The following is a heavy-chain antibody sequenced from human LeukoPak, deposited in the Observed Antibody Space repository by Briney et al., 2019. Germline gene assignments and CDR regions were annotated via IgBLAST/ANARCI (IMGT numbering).Heavy chain of an antibody. CDR3: ARGDVVTQYYYYGMDV. J-gene: IGHJ6*02. Sequence: SETLSLTCTASGGSISSYYWSWIRQPPGKGLEWIGYIYYSGSTNYNPSLKSRVTISVDTSKNQFSLKLSSVTAADTAVYYCARGDVVTQYYYYGMDVWGQGTTVTVSS. CDR1: GGSISSYY. CDR2: IYYSGST. D-gene: IGHD3-22*01. V-gene: IGHV4-59*01.